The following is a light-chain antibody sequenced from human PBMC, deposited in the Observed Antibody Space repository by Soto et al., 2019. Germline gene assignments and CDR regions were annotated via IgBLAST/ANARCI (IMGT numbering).Light chain of an antibody. CDR2: EAS. J-gene: IGKJ4*01. CDR1: QSVVRH. Sequence: ETVVTQSPVTLSVSPGERATLSCRVSQSVVRHLAWYQQRPAQAPRLLIYEASSRATDIPARFSGSGSGTEFPLTISGLQSEDSAVYFCQQYNHWPLAFGGGTKVEIK. V-gene: IGKV3-15*01. CDR3: QQYNHWPLA.